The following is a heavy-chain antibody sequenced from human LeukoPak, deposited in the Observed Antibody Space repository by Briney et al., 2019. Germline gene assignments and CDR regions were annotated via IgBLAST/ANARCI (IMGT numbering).Heavy chain of an antibody. D-gene: IGHD6-25*01. V-gene: IGHV3-74*01. CDR1: GFTFSSYW. CDR3: ARRSAAKDAFDI. J-gene: IGHJ3*02. CDR2: INSDGSTT. Sequence: GGSLRLSCAASGFTFSSYWMHWVRQAPGKGLVWVSRINSDGSTTSYADPVKGRFTISRDNAKNTLFLQMNSLRAEDTAVYYCARRSAAKDAFDIWGQGTMVTVSS.